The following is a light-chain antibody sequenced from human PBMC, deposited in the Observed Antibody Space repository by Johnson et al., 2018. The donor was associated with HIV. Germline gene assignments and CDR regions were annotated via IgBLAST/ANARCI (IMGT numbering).Light chain of an antibody. Sequence: SVLTQPPSVSAAPGQKVSISCSGSSSNIGNNYVSWYQQLPGTAPKLLIYDNNKRPSGIPDRFSGSKSGTSVTLAITGLQPGDEADNYCGTWDTSLSVYVFGTGTKVTVL. CDR3: GTWDTSLSVYV. V-gene: IGLV1-51*01. J-gene: IGLJ1*01. CDR1: SSNIGNNY. CDR2: DNN.